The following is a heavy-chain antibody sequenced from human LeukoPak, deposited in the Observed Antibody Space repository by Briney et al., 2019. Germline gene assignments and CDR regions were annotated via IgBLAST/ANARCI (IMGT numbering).Heavy chain of an antibody. D-gene: IGHD3-22*01. CDR3: AKDYYYDSSGYYYFDY. V-gene: IGHV3-9*01. CDR1: GFTFDDYA. CDR2: ISWNSGSI. Sequence: GRSLRLSCAASGFTFDDYAMHWVRQAPGKGLEWVSGISWNSGSIGYADSVKGRFTISRDNAKNSLYLQMNSLRAEDTALYYCAKDYYYDSSGYYYFDYWGQGTLVTVSS. J-gene: IGHJ4*02.